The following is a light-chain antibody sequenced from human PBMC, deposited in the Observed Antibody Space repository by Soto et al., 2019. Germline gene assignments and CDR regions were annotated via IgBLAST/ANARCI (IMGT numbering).Light chain of an antibody. J-gene: IGKJ4*01. CDR1: QGISSA. Sequence: AIQLTQSPSSLSASVGDRLIITCRASQGISSALAWYQQKPGKPPRLLIYGASSLESGVTSRFSGSGFGTDFTLTISNMQPEDFATYYCQQYNTYPLTFGGGTKVEIK. V-gene: IGKV1-13*02. CDR3: QQYNTYPLT. CDR2: GAS.